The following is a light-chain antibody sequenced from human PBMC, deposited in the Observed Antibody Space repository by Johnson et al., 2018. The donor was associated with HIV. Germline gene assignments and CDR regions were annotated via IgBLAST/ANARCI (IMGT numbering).Light chain of an antibody. Sequence: QSVLTQPPSVSAAPGQKVTISCSGSSSNIGNNYVSWYQQVPGAAPKLLIYQNNKRPSAIPDRFSASKSGTSATLAITGLQPGDEADYFCGTWDSSLTGFVFGPGTEVTVL. J-gene: IGLJ1*01. V-gene: IGLV1-51*02. CDR1: SSNIGNNY. CDR3: GTWDSSLTGFV. CDR2: QNN.